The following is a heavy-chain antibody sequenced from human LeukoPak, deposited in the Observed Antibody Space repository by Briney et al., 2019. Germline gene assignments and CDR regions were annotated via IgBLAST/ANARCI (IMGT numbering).Heavy chain of an antibody. D-gene: IGHD6-13*01. CDR1: GDSINAYY. Sequence: SETLSLTCTVSGDSINAYYCGWIRQPPGKGLEWIGYIYFSATTKYNPSLESPVTISVDTSKNQFSLKLSSVTAADTAVYYCASRRAEGGSNGHYNWFDPWGQGILVPVSS. CDR3: ASRRAEGGSNGHYNWFDP. J-gene: IGHJ5*02. V-gene: IGHV4-59*08. CDR2: IYFSATT.